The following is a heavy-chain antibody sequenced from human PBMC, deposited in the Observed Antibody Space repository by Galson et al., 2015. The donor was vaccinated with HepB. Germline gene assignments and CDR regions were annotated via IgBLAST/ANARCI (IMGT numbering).Heavy chain of an antibody. Sequence: SVKVSCKASGYTFTSYGISWVRQAPGQGLEWMGWISAYNGNTNYAQKLQGRVTMTTDTSTSTAYMELRSLRSDDTAVYYCAKSPRRMSVVAGDAFDIWGQGTMVTVSS. D-gene: IGHD2-8*01. J-gene: IGHJ3*02. CDR3: AKSPRRMSVVAGDAFDI. V-gene: IGHV1-18*01. CDR1: GYTFTSYG. CDR2: ISAYNGNT.